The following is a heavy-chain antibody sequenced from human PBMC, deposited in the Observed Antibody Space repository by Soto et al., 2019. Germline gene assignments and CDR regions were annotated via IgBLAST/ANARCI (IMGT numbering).Heavy chain of an antibody. D-gene: IGHD6-13*01. CDR2: ISWNSGSI. CDR1: GFTFDDYA. CDR3: ANLAAKEHNFDY. Sequence: GGSLRLSCAASGFTFDDYAMHWVRQAPGKGLEWVSGISWNSGSIGYADSVKGRFTISRDNAKNSLYLQMNSLRAEDTALYYCANLAAKEHNFDYWGQGTLVTVSS. J-gene: IGHJ4*02. V-gene: IGHV3-9*01.